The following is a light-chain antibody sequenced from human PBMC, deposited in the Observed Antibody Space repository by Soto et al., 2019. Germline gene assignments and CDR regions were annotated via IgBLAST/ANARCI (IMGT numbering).Light chain of an antibody. CDR1: SSDVGGYNY. CDR2: EVN. J-gene: IGLJ1*01. Sequence: QSALTQPPSASGSPGQSVAISCTGTSSDVGGYNYVSWYQQHPGKAPKLMIYEVNKRPSGVPDRFSGSKSGNTASLTVSGLQAEDEADYHCSSYAGSSNVFGTGPKVTVL. CDR3: SSYAGSSNV. V-gene: IGLV2-8*01.